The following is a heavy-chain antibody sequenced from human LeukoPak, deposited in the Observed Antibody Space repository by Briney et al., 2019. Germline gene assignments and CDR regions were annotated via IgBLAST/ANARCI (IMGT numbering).Heavy chain of an antibody. V-gene: IGHV3-49*04. J-gene: IGHJ3*02. Sequence: GGSLRLSCTASGFTFGDYAMSWVRQAPGKGLEWVGFIRSKAYGGTTVYAASVKGRFTISRDDSKSIAYLQMNSLKTEDTAVYYCTRLMRLDAFDIWGQGTMVTVSS. CDR2: IRSKAYGGTT. CDR3: TRLMRLDAFDI. CDR1: GFTFGDYA.